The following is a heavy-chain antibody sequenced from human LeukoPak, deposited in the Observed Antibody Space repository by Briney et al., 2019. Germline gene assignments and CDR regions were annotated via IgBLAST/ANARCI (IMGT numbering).Heavy chain of an antibody. V-gene: IGHV3-11*04. D-gene: IGHD3/OR15-3a*01. CDR1: GFTFSDYY. Sequence: GGSLRLSCAASGFTFSDYYMSWIPQAPGKGLEWVSYISSSGSTIYYADSVKGRFTISRDNAKNSLYLQMNSLRAEDTAVYYCARINFWTGYYIDYWGQGTLVTVSS. J-gene: IGHJ4*02. CDR3: ARINFWTGYYIDY. CDR2: ISSSGSTI.